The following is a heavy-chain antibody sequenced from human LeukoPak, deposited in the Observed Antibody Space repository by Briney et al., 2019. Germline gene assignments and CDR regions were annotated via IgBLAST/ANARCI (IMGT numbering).Heavy chain of an antibody. CDR1: GFTFISYG. V-gene: IGHV3-33*01. Sequence: GRSLRLSCAATGFTFISYGMHWVRQAPGKGLEWVAVLWYDGSNKYYADSVKGRFTISRDNSKNTLYLQMNSLRAEDTAVYYCAREVGISMIVSEPGFDYWGQGTLVTVSS. CDR2: LWYDGSNK. J-gene: IGHJ4*02. CDR3: AREVGISMIVSEPGFDY. D-gene: IGHD3-22*01.